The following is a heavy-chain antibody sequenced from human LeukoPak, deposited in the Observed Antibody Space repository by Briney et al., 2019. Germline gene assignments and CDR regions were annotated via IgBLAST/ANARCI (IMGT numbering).Heavy chain of an antibody. CDR2: IKEDGREK. CDR3: ARDHYFAEDY. D-gene: IGHD3-9*01. V-gene: IGHV3-7*03. Sequence: GGPLRLSCAASGFTFSSFWMSWVRQAPGKGLEWVANIKEDGREKYYVDSVKGRFTVSRDNAKNSLYLQMNSLRAEDTAVYYCARDHYFAEDYWGQGTLVTVSS. J-gene: IGHJ4*02. CDR1: GFTFSSFW.